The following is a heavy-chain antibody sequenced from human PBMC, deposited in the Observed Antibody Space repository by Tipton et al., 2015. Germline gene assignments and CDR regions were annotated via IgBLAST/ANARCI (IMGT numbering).Heavy chain of an antibody. CDR2: MYYSGRT. J-gene: IGHJ4*02. D-gene: IGHD1-26*01. CDR1: GGSISSSSYY. CDR3: ARGGGWEPIDY. Sequence: TLSLTCTVSGGSISSSSYYWGWIRQPPGKGLEWIGRMYYSGRTYYSSSLKSRVTISEDTAKNQFSLRLASVTAADTALYYCARGGGWEPIDYWGQGTLVTVSS. V-gene: IGHV4-39*01.